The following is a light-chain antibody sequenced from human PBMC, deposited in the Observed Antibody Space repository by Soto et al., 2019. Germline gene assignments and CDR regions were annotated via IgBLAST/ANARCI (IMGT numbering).Light chain of an antibody. V-gene: IGKV3-20*01. CDR2: GAS. CDR1: QSVSSTY. CDR3: QHYGSLVLT. J-gene: IGKJ4*01. Sequence: EIVLTQSPGTLSLSPGERATLSCRASQSVSSTYLAWYQQKPGQAPRLLIYGASSRATGIQDRFSGSWSGTDFTLTISRLEPEDFAVYYCQHYGSLVLTFGGGTKVEIK.